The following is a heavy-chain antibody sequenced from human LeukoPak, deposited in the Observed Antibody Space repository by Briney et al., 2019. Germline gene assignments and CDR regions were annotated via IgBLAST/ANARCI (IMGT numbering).Heavy chain of an antibody. CDR1: GGTFSSYA. V-gene: IGHV1-69*04. J-gene: IGHJ4*02. Sequence: ASVKVSCKPSGGTFSSYAIRWVRQAPGQGLAWMGRIIPILGITNYAQKFQGRVTITADKSTSTAYMELSSLRSEDTAVYYCAFLEAAAAGTRNYWGQGTLVTVSS. CDR2: IIPILGIT. D-gene: IGHD6-13*01. CDR3: AFLEAAAAGTRNY.